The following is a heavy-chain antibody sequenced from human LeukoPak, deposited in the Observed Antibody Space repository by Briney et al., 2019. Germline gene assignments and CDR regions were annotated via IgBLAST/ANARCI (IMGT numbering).Heavy chain of an antibody. CDR1: GFTLSSYS. V-gene: IGHV3-48*01. CDR3: ARDLIGGNAYDY. CDR2: VTSSSRTI. J-gene: IGHJ4*02. D-gene: IGHD2-15*01. Sequence: GGSLRLSCAASGFTLSSYSMNWVRQAPGKGPEWIAYVTSSSRTIYYADSVKGRFTISRDNAKSSLYLQLDSLRAEDTAVYYCARDLIGGNAYDYWGQGALVTVSS.